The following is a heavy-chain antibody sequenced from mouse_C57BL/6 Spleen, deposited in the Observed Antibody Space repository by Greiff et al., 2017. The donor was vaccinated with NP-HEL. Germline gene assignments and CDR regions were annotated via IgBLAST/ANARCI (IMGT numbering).Heavy chain of an antibody. CDR2: ISYDGSN. Sequence: FQLQQSGPGLVKPSQSLSLTCSVTGYSITSGYYWNWILQFPGNKLEWMGYISYDGSNNYNPSLKNRISITRDTSKNQFFLKLNSVTTEDTATYYCARDWGWSHYFDYWGQGTTLTVSS. V-gene: IGHV3-6*01. CDR1: GYSITSGYY. CDR3: ARDWGWSHYFDY. D-gene: IGHD2-3*01. J-gene: IGHJ2*01.